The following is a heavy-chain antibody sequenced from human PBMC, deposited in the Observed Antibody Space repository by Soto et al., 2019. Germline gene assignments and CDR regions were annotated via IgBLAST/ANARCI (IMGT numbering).Heavy chain of an antibody. CDR1: GDSVSRYSAA. CDR2: TFYKSKWYN. CDR3: ARGQLTYYGMDV. D-gene: IGHD1-1*01. J-gene: IGHJ6*02. Sequence: QVQLQQSGPGLVKPSQTLSLTCAISGDSVSRYSAAWNWIRQSPSRGLEWLGRTFYKSKWYNECSESVKSRITINADTSKTQFSLQLNSVPPEDTAVYYCARGQLTYYGMDVWGQGTTVTVSS. V-gene: IGHV6-1*01.